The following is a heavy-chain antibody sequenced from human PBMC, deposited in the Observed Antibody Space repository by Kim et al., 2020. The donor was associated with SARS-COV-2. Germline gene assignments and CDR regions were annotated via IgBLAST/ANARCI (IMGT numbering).Heavy chain of an antibody. J-gene: IGHJ5*02. D-gene: IGHD3-10*01. CDR3: ARWGCWDRGWFDP. V-gene: IGHV3-7*01. Sequence: YVDSVKGRFTISRDNAKNSLYLQMNSLRAEDTAVYYCARWGCWDRGWFDPWGQGTLVTVSS.